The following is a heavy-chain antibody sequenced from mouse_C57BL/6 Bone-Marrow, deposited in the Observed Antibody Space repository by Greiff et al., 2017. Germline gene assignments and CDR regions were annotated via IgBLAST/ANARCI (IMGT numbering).Heavy chain of an antibody. J-gene: IGHJ1*03. CDR2: INPYNGGP. D-gene: IGHD1-1*01. Sequence: VQLQQSGPVLVKPGSSVKMSCKASGYTFPDYYMNWVKQSHGKSLEWIGVINPYNGGPSYNQKFKGKATLTVDKSSSTAYMELNSLTSEDSAVYDVAREGYGSSYWYFDVWGTGTTVTVSS. CDR1: GYTFPDYY. CDR3: AREGYGSSYWYFDV. V-gene: IGHV1-19*01.